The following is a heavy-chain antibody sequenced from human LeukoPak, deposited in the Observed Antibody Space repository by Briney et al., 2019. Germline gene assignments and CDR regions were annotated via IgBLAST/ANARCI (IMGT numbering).Heavy chain of an antibody. J-gene: IGHJ4*02. CDR3: ARDVGFWSGYSYYFDY. V-gene: IGHV4-39*07. CDR1: GGSISSSSYY. D-gene: IGHD3-3*01. Sequence: SETPSLTCTVSGGSISSSSYYWGWIRQPPGKGLEWIGSIYYSGSTYYNPSLKSRVTISVDTSKNQFSLKLSSVTAADTAVYYCARDVGFWSGYSYYFDYWGQGTLVTVSS. CDR2: IYYSGST.